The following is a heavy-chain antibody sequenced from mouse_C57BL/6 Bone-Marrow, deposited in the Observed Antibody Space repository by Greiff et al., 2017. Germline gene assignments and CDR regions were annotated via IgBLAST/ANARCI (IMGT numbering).Heavy chain of an antibody. D-gene: IGHD2-14*01. CDR1: GFTFSDYY. Sequence: EVMLVESGGGLVQPGGSLKLSCAASGFTFSDYYMYWVRQTPEKRLEWVAYISNGGGSTYYPDTVKGRFTISRDNAKNTLYLQMSRLKSEDTAMYYCARGYPFAYWGQGTLVTVSA. V-gene: IGHV5-12*01. CDR2: ISNGGGST. J-gene: IGHJ3*01. CDR3: ARGYPFAY.